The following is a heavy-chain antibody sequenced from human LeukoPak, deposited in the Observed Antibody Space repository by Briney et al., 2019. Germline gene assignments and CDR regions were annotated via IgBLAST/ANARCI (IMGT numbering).Heavy chain of an antibody. J-gene: IGHJ4*02. V-gene: IGHV4-61*02. CDR3: ARVYSSGWYIGD. Sequence: SETLSLTCTVSGGSLSSGSYFWSWIRQPAGKGLEWIGRIYTSGSTNYNPSLKSRVTISVDTSKNQFSLKLSSVTAADTAVYYCARVYSSGWYIGDWGQGTLVTVSS. D-gene: IGHD6-19*01. CDR2: IYTSGST. CDR1: GGSLSSGSYF.